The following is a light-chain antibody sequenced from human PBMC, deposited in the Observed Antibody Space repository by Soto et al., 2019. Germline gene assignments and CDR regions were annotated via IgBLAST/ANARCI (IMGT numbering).Light chain of an antibody. CDR3: SPFTSHTSHYV. CDR1: ISDVGGFNF. Sequence: QSVLTQPASVSGSPGQSITISCTGTISDVGGFNFVSWYQQHPGKAPRLMIYEVTYRPSGVSSRFSGSKSGNTASLTISGLQADDEADYYCSPFTSHTSHYVFGTGTKVTVL. V-gene: IGLV2-14*03. CDR2: EVT. J-gene: IGLJ1*01.